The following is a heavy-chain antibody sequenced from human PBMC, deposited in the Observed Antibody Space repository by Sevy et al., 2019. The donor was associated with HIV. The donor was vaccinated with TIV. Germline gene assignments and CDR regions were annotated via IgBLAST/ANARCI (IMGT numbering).Heavy chain of an antibody. V-gene: IGHV3-33*01. CDR2: IWYDGRTK. J-gene: IGHJ5*01. Sequence: GGSLRLSCSASGFTFRSFSMHWVRQAPGKGLEWVAAIWYDGRTKQYADSVKGRFTISRDNAKNMLGLEMNSLRAEDTGVYFCARDSARVIVPTAGFDSWGQGTVVTVSS. CDR1: GFTFRSFS. D-gene: IGHD1-1*01. CDR3: ARDSARVIVPTAGFDS.